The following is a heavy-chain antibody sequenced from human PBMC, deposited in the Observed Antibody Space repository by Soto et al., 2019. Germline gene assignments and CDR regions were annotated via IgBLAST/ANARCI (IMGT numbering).Heavy chain of an antibody. CDR1: GFTFSNYG. CDR3: AKDLGSGSYLFDAFDI. CDR2: ISYGGSNK. Sequence: QGQLVESGGGVVQPGRSLRLSCAASGFTFSNYGMHWVRQAPGKGLEWVAVISYGGSNKYYADSVKGRFTISRDNSKNTQYLQMNSLRAEDTAVYYCAKDLGSGSYLFDAFDIWGQGTMVTVSS. J-gene: IGHJ3*02. V-gene: IGHV3-30*18. D-gene: IGHD1-26*01.